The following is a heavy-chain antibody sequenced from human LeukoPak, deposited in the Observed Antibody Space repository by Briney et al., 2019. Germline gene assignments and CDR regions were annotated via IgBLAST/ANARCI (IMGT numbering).Heavy chain of an antibody. CDR1: GGSISSYY. CDR2: IYYSGST. V-gene: IGHV4-59*08. D-gene: IGHD3-9*01. J-gene: IGHJ5*02. CDR3: ARHDYDILTGYNNWFDP. Sequence: PSETLSLTCTVSGGSISSYYWSWIRQPPGKGLEWIGYIYYSGSTNYNPSLKSRVTISVDTSKNQFSLKLSSVTAADTAVCYCARHDYDILTGYNNWFDPWGQGTLVTVSS.